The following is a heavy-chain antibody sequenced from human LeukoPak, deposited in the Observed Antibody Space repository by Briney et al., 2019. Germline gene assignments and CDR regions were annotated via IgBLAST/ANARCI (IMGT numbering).Heavy chain of an antibody. D-gene: IGHD3-22*01. CDR3: AREGHPRYDSSGYYYEERGFLGFAFDY. CDR1: GGTFSSYA. Sequence: SVKVSCTASGGTFSSYAISWVRQAPGQGLEWMGGIIPIFGTANYAQTFQGRVTITTDESTRTAYMELSSLRSEDTAVYYCAREGHPRYDSSGYYYEERGFLGFAFDYWGQGTLVTVSS. CDR2: IIPIFGTA. V-gene: IGHV1-69*05. J-gene: IGHJ4*02.